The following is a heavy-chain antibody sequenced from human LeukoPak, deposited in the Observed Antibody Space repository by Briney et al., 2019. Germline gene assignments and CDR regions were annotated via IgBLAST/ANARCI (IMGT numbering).Heavy chain of an antibody. CDR3: ARAPRTGYSYAL. J-gene: IGHJ4*02. D-gene: IGHD5-18*01. Sequence: SETLSLTCTVSGGSLSSSSYYWGWLRQPAGTGLEWIGRIYTSGSTNYNPSLKSRVTMSVDTSKNQFSLKLSSVTAADTAVYYCARAPRTGYSYALWGQGTLVTVSS. V-gene: IGHV4-61*02. CDR2: IYTSGST. CDR1: GGSLSSSSYY.